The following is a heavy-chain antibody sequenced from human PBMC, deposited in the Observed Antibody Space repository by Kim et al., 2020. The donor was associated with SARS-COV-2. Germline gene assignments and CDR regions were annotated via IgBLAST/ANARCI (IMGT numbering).Heavy chain of an antibody. CDR1: GYTFTSYA. V-gene: IGHV1-3*01. Sequence: ASVKVSCKASGYTFTSYAMHWVRQAPGQRLEWMGWINAGNGNTKYSQKFQGRVTITRDTSASTAYMELSSLRSEDTAVYYCARPIYAIDRYYYDSSGYALNYWGQGTLVTVSS. CDR3: ARPIYAIDRYYYDSSGYALNY. D-gene: IGHD3-22*01. J-gene: IGHJ4*02. CDR2: INAGNGNT.